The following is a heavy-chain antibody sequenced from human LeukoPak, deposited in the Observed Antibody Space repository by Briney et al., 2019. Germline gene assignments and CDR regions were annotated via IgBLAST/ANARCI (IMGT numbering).Heavy chain of an antibody. J-gene: IGHJ6*03. CDR3: ARRHHYYYYMDV. CDR1: GGSVSSYY. Sequence: SETLSLTCTVSGGSVSSYYWSWIRQPPGKRLEWLGYIYNSGGTNYNPSLNGRVTISVDTSKNQFSLNLSSVTAADTAVYYCARRHHYYYYMDVWGKGTTVAVSS. V-gene: IGHV4-4*09. CDR2: IYNSGGT.